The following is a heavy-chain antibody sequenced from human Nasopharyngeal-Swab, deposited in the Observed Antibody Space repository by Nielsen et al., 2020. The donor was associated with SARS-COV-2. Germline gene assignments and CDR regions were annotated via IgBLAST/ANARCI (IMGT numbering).Heavy chain of an antibody. V-gene: IGHV4-4*02. CDR2: IYHSGST. CDR3: ARHMLGGPTAFDI. CDR1: GGSISSSNW. D-gene: IGHD2-8*01. J-gene: IGHJ3*02. Sequence: RLSLTCAVSGGSISSSNWWSWVRQPPGKGLEWIGEIYHSGSTNYNPSLTSRVTISVDKSKNQFSLKLRSVTAADTAVFYCARHMLGGPTAFDIWGQGTVVTVSS.